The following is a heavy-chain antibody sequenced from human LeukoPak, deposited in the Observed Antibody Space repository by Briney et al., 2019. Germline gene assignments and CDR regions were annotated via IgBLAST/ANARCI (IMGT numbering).Heavy chain of an antibody. D-gene: IGHD4-17*01. CDR3: VRDSITYGDYFDY. Sequence: GAPLKVSCKASGYTFTRYGISRVRQAPGQGLEWMGWISAYSGDTNDAHKFQGRVTMTTDTSTSTVYMELRSLRSDDTAVYYCVRDSITYGDYFDYWGQGTLVTVSS. V-gene: IGHV1-18*01. CDR1: GYTFTRYG. J-gene: IGHJ4*02. CDR2: ISAYSGDT.